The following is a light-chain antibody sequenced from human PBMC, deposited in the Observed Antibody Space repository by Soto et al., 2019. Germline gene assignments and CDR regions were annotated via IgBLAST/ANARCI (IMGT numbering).Light chain of an antibody. Sequence: EIVLTQSPGTLSLSPGETATLSCRASQTISNTYLAWYQQKPGQDPRLLIYGASTRATGIPGRFSGSGSGTDFTLTVNRLEPEDFAVYYCQQYGSSPRTFGQGTKVEI. CDR2: GAS. CDR1: QTISNTY. CDR3: QQYGSSPRT. J-gene: IGKJ1*01. V-gene: IGKV3-20*01.